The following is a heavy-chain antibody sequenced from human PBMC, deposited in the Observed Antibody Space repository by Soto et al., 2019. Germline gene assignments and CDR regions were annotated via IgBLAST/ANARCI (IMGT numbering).Heavy chain of an antibody. J-gene: IGHJ3*02. V-gene: IGHV3-48*03. CDR2: ISSSSTIT. CDR3: TEEKAVIHSGYDAFDI. Sequence: GGSLRLSCAASGFTFSSYEMDWVRQAPGKGLEWVAHISSSSTITYYGDSVKGRFTISRDNADNSLYLQMNSLRAEDTAVYYCTEEKAVIHSGYDAFDIWGRGTMVTVSS. CDR1: GFTFSSYE. D-gene: IGHD5-12*01.